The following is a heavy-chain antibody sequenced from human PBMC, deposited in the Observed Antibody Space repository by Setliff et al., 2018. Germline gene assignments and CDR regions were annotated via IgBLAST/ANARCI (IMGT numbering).Heavy chain of an antibody. Sequence: SETLSLTCTVSGGSMNSGSYYWSFIRQPAGRGLEWIGQIYTSWSTNYNPSLKSRVTMSVDTSKNQFSLKLTSVTAADTAVYYCGRGFSRIEGWGNWFDPWGQGILVTVSS. CDR3: GRGFSRIEGWGNWFDP. J-gene: IGHJ5*02. D-gene: IGHD2-15*01. CDR1: GGSMNSGSYY. V-gene: IGHV4-61*09. CDR2: IYTSWST.